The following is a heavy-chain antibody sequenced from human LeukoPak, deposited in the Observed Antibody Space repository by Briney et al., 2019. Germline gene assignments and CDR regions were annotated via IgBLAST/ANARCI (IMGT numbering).Heavy chain of an antibody. CDR3: SREEKVGELLADF. Sequence: SETLSLTCAVYGGSFSDYYWAWFRQPPGKGPEWIAAINHRGSTDYNPSLKSRVTISVDTSKKQFSLKLSSVTAADTAVYYCSREEKVGELLADFWGQGALVTVSS. CDR2: INHRGST. D-gene: IGHD1-26*01. V-gene: IGHV4-34*01. J-gene: IGHJ4*02. CDR1: GGSFSDYY.